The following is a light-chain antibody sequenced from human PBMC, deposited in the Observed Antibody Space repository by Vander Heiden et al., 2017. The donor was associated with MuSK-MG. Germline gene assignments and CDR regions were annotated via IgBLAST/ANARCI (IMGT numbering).Light chain of an antibody. V-gene: IGLV2-8*01. CDR3: SSYAGSNNFVV. J-gene: IGLJ2*01. Sequence: QSALTQPPAASGSPGQSVTISCTGTRRDVGGYNDVSWYQHHPGKAPKLRSYEGSKRPSGVPDRFSGSKSGNTASLTVSGLQAEDEADYYCSSYAGSNNFVVFGGGTKLTVL. CDR2: EGS. CDR1: RRDVGGYND.